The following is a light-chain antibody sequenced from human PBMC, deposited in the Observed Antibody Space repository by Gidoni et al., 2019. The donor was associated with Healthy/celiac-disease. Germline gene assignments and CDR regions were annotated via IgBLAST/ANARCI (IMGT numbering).Light chain of an antibody. CDR1: QGISNY. Sequence: DIQMTQSPSSLSASVGDRVTITCRASQGISNYLAWYQQKPGKVPKLLIYAASTLQSGVPSRFSGSESGTDFTLTISRLQPEDVATYYCQKYNSAQWTFGQGTKVEIK. CDR3: QKYNSAQWT. J-gene: IGKJ1*01. CDR2: AAS. V-gene: IGKV1-27*01.